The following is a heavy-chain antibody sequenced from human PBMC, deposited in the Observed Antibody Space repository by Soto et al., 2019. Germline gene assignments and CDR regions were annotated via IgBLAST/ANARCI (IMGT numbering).Heavy chain of an antibody. D-gene: IGHD6-19*01. CDR1: GGSFSGYY. Sequence: SETLSLTCAVYGGSFSGYYWSWIRQPPGKGLEWIGEINHSGSTNYNPSLKSRVTISVDTSKNQFSLKLSSVTAADTAVYYCARGGKLEGIAVAVYFDYWGRGTLVTVSS. CDR3: ARGGKLEGIAVAVYFDY. J-gene: IGHJ4*02. CDR2: INHSGST. V-gene: IGHV4-34*01.